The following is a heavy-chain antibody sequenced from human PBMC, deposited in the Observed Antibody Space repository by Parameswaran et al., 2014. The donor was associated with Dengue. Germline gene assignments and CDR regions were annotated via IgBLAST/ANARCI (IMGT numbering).Heavy chain of an antibody. V-gene: IGHV4-39*07. CDR2: IYYSGST. Sequence: WIRQPPGKGLEWIGSIYYSGSTYYNPSLKSRVTISVDTSKNQFSLKLSSVTAADTAVYYCAREVFGEMATIRGPLFDPWGQGTLVTVSS. J-gene: IGHJ5*02. D-gene: IGHD5-24*01. CDR3: AREVFGEMATIRGPLFDP.